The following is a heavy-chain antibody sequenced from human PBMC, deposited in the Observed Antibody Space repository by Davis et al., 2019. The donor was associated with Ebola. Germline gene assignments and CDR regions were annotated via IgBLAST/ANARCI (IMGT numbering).Heavy chain of an antibody. CDR1: GFTFSSSW. CDR2: IKSDGSTK. V-gene: IGHV3-74*01. D-gene: IGHD1-26*01. Sequence: GESLKISCVVSGFTFSSSWMHWVRQAPGKGLVWVSRIKSDGSTKSYADSVKGRFTISRDNAKNTLYLQMDSLRAEDTAVYYCARDGEHYSDLDYWGQGTLVTVSS. J-gene: IGHJ4*02. CDR3: ARDGEHYSDLDY.